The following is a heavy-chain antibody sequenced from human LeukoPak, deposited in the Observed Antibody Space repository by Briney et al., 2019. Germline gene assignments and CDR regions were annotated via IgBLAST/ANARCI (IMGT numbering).Heavy chain of an antibody. J-gene: IGHJ4*02. CDR2: INPNSGGT. D-gene: IGHD1-20*01. Sequence: WASVKVSCKASGYTFTGYYMHWVRQAPGQGLEWMGRINPNSGGTNYAQKFQGRVTMTRDTSISTAYMELSRLRSDDTAVYYCAILSITGTSDYWGQGTLVTVSS. CDR3: AILSITGTSDY. V-gene: IGHV1-2*06. CDR1: GYTFTGYY.